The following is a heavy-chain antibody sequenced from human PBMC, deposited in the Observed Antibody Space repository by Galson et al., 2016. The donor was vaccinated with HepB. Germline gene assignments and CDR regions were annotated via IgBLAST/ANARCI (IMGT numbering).Heavy chain of an antibody. D-gene: IGHD1-26*01. CDR2: IGTSGDT. Sequence: SLRLSCAASGFTFSNYDMHWVRQASGIGLEWVSSIGTSGDTYYADSVKGRFTISRESVKNSLYLQVNSLRAGDTAVYYCARVYRGPADYYDRMDVWGEGTTVTVSS. V-gene: IGHV3-13*01. CDR3: ARVYRGPADYYDRMDV. CDR1: GFTFSNYD. J-gene: IGHJ6*04.